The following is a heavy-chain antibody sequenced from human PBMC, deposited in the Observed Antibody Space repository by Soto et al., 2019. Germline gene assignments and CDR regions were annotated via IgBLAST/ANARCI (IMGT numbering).Heavy chain of an antibody. D-gene: IGHD3-3*01. CDR3: ARYPGRVFLDGGWFDP. J-gene: IGHJ5*02. V-gene: IGHV1-69*01. CDR1: GGTFSNYA. Sequence: QVKLVQSAAALKKPGSSVKVSCKASGGTFSNYAISWVRQAPGQGLEWMGRIIPIFGTANYAQKFPGRVTSAADESTSIAYMDLSTLRSVGTAVYYCARYPGRVFLDGGWFDPWGHGTLVTVSA. CDR2: IIPIFGTA.